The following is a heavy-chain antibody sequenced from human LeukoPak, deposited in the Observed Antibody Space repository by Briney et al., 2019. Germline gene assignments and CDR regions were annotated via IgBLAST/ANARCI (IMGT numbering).Heavy chain of an antibody. CDR2: ISYDGSNK. V-gene: IGHV3-30*18. J-gene: IGHJ3*02. CDR3: AKDSSSSSGGAFDI. Sequence: GGSLSLSCAASGFTFSSYGMHWVRQAPGKGLEWVAVISYDGSNKYYADSVKGRFTISRDNSKNTLYLQMNSLRAEDTAVYYCAKDSSSSSGGAFDIWGQGTMVTVSS. D-gene: IGHD6-13*01. CDR1: GFTFSSYG.